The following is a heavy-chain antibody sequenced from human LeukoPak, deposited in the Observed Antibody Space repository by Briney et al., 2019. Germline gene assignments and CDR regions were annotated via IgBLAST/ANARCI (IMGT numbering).Heavy chain of an antibody. CDR3: AKGSSNSYYSPLDN. D-gene: IGHD3-10*01. Sequence: GGSLRLSCAASGSTFSSYAMTWVRQASGKGVEWVPGFSANDHRTYYTDSVKGRFTISRDDSKNMLYLQMHGLRAEDTAIYYCAKGSSNSYYSPLDNWGQGTLVTVSS. V-gene: IGHV3-23*01. CDR1: GSTFSSYA. CDR2: FSANDHRT. J-gene: IGHJ4*02.